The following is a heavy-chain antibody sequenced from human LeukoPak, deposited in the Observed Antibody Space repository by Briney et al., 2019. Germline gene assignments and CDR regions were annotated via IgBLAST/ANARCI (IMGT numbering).Heavy chain of an antibody. V-gene: IGHV1-18*04. D-gene: IGHD4-11*01. J-gene: IGHJ1*01. Sequence: GASVRVSCKTSGYKFLSHRISWVRPAPGQGLEWLGWIRADNGDTRFAQKFQGRFTMTTDTSTSTAHMELRSLRSDDTAVYYCARDWPTVIADFWGQGTLVTVSS. CDR1: GYKFLSHR. CDR3: ARDWPTVIADF. CDR2: IRADNGDT.